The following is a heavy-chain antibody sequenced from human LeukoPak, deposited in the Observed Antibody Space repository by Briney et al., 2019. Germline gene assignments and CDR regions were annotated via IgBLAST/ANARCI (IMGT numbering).Heavy chain of an antibody. V-gene: IGHV3-23*01. CDR1: GFTFSNYA. Sequence: GGSLRLSCAASGFTFSNYAMSWVRQPPGKGLECVSSITGSGSRTYYADSVKGRFTISRDSSKNTLFLQMNSLRADDTAVYYCAARPVADNPAPFDYWGQGTLVTVSS. J-gene: IGHJ4*02. CDR3: AARPVADNPAPFDY. CDR2: ITGSGSRT. D-gene: IGHD6-19*01.